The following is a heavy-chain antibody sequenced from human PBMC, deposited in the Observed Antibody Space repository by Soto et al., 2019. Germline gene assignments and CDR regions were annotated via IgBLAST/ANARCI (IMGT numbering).Heavy chain of an antibody. CDR3: ARDRCSSTNCYYDY. J-gene: IGHJ4*02. V-gene: IGHV3-53*01. CDR2: IYSGGST. D-gene: IGHD2-2*01. CDR1: GFTVSSNY. Sequence: GGSLRLSCAASGFTVSSNYMSWVRQAPGKGLEWVSVIYSGGSTYYADSVKGRFTLSRDNSKNTLYLQMNGLRAEDTAVYYCARDRCSSTNCYYDYWGQGILVTVSS.